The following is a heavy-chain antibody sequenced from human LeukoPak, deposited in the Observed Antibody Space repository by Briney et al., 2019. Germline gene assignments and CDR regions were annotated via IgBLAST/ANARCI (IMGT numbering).Heavy chain of an antibody. D-gene: IGHD2-21*01. V-gene: IGHV4-59*01. Sequence: SETLSLACTVSGVSISSYYWSWIRQPPGKGLEWIGYIYYSGSTNYNPSLKSRVTISVDTSKNQFSLKLSSVTAADTAVYYCASTSVFHAFDIWGQGTMVTVSS. CDR3: ASTSVFHAFDI. CDR1: GVSISSYY. J-gene: IGHJ3*02. CDR2: IYYSGST.